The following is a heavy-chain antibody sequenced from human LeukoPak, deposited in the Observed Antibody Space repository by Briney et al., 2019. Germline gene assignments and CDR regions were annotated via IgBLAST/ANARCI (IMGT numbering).Heavy chain of an antibody. D-gene: IGHD3-22*01. V-gene: IGHV2-5*02. J-gene: IGHJ4*02. CDR3: AHLYFYNSGGFFRAFDH. Sequence: SGPTLVKPTQTLTLTCTFSGFSLTTTGVGVGWIRQPPGKALEGLALIYWDDEKRYRPSLRTRLTITKDTSKSQVDLTMTNMDPVDTATYYCAHLYFYNSGGFFRAFDHWGQGTLVTVSS. CDR1: GFSLTTTGVG. CDR2: IYWDDEK.